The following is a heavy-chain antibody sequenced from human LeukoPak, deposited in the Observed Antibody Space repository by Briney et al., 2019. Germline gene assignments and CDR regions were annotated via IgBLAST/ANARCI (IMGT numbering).Heavy chain of an antibody. J-gene: IGHJ3*02. CDR2: IYSGGST. CDR1: GFTVSSNY. D-gene: IGHD3-3*01. V-gene: IGHV3-66*02. Sequence: GGSLRLSCAASGFTVSSNYMSWVRQAPGKGLEWVSVIYSGGSTYYADSVKGRFTISRDNSKSTLYLQMNSLRAEDTAVYYCARDLAPINYDFWSGYYRNAFDIWGQGTMVTVSS. CDR3: ARDLAPINYDFWSGYYRNAFDI.